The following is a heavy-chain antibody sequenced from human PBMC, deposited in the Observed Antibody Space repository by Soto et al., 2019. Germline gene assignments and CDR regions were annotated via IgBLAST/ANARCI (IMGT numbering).Heavy chain of an antibody. D-gene: IGHD3-3*01. J-gene: IGHJ4*02. Sequence: GGSLRLSCAASGFAFNIYAIHWVRQAPGKGLEWVAVISHDGTNRYYTDSVRGRFTISRDNSKNTVYLEMDSLRADDTAVYYCARSSGVPTPDFDYWGQGTLVTVSS. V-gene: IGHV3-30-3*01. CDR1: GFAFNIYA. CDR3: ARSSGVPTPDFDY. CDR2: ISHDGTNR.